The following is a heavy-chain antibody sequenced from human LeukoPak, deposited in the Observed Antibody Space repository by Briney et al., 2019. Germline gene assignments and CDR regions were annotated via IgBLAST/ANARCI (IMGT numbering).Heavy chain of an antibody. J-gene: IGHJ4*02. CDR1: GGSISSSSYY. CDR2: IYYSGST. Sequence: SETLSLTCTVSGGSISSSSYYWGWIRQPPGKGLEWIGSIYYSGSTSYNPSLKSRVIMSVDTSQNQFSLKLRSVTAADTAVYYCAREDSGYDYSPFYYWGQGILVTVSS. D-gene: IGHD5-12*01. CDR3: AREDSGYDYSPFYY. V-gene: IGHV4-39*07.